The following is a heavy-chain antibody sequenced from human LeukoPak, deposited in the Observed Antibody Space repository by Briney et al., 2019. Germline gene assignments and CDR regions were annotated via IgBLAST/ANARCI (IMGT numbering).Heavy chain of an antibody. Sequence: GGSLRLSCAASGFTFSSYSMNWVRQAPGKGLEWVSSISSSSSYIYYADSVKGRFTISRDNSKNTLYLQMNSLRAEDTAVYYCAKRSGDSRGLSGMDVWGQGTTVTVSS. J-gene: IGHJ6*02. V-gene: IGHV3-21*04. CDR2: ISSSSSYI. CDR1: GFTFSSYS. D-gene: IGHD2-15*01. CDR3: AKRSGDSRGLSGMDV.